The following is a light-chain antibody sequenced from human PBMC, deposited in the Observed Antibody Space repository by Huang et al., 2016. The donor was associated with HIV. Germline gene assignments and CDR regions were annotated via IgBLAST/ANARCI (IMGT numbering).Light chain of an antibody. V-gene: IGKV1D-12*01. Sequence: DILLTQSPSSVSASVGDRVTITCRASQGINNWLAWYQQKPGKAPKLRIYSASNLHVGVPSRFSGSGSGTDFTLTISNLQPDDFATYYCQQAHRFSPLTFGGGTKVDI. CDR1: QGINNW. J-gene: IGKJ4*01. CDR3: QQAHRFSPLT. CDR2: SAS.